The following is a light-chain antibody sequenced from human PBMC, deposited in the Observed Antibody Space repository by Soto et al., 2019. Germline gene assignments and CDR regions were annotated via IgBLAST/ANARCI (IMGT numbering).Light chain of an antibody. Sequence: QSVLTQSPSASASLGASVKLTCTLSSGHSNYVIAWHQQQPEKGPRYLMKLNSDGSHSKGDGIPDRFSGSSSGAERYLTISRLQYEDEADYYCQTWDTGIRVFGGGPKLTVL. CDR3: QTWDTGIRV. J-gene: IGLJ2*01. CDR1: SGHSNYV. V-gene: IGLV4-69*01. CDR2: LNSDGSH.